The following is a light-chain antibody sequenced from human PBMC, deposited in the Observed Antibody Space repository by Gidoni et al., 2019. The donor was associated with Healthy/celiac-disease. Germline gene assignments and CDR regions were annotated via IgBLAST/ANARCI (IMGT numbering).Light chain of an antibody. CDR3: QAWDSNAEF. V-gene: IGLV3-1*01. J-gene: IGLJ1*01. CDR1: RLGDKY. Sequence: SYDLTQPPAVSVSPGQTASITCSGDRLGDKYTYWYQHKSGQSPVLVMYQATKRPSGIPERFSGSNSGNTATLTISGTQTLDEADYYCQAWDSNAEFFGTGTKVIVL. CDR2: QAT.